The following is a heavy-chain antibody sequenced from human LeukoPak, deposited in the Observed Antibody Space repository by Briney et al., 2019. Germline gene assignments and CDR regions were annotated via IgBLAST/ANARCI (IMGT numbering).Heavy chain of an antibody. V-gene: IGHV4-4*07. CDR1: GGSISSYC. Sequence: PSETLSLTCTVSGGSISSYCWSWIRQPAGKGLEWIGRIYTSGSTNYNPSLKSRVTMSVDTSKNQFSLKLSSVTAADTAVYYCARDWNYCSSTSCYFWFDPWGQGTLVTVSS. CDR2: IYTSGST. D-gene: IGHD2-2*01. CDR3: ARDWNYCSSTSCYFWFDP. J-gene: IGHJ5*02.